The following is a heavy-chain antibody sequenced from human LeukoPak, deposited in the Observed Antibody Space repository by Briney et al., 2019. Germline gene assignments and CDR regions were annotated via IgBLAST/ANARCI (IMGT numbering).Heavy chain of an antibody. Sequence: GGSLRLSCAASGFTFSNAWMSWVRQAPGKGLEWVSAISGSGDNTYYADSVKGRFTISRDNSKNTLSLQMNGLRAEDTAVYYCAKAYCSSTTCYRSFDDWGQGTLVTVSS. CDR2: ISGSGDNT. V-gene: IGHV3-23*01. CDR3: AKAYCSSTTCYRSFDD. D-gene: IGHD2-2*01. J-gene: IGHJ4*02. CDR1: GFTFSNAW.